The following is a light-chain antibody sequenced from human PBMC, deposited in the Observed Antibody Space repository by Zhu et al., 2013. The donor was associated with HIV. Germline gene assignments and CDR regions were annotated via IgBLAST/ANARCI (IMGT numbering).Light chain of an antibody. CDR2: DAS. CDR3: QQHDGSSS. J-gene: IGKJ4*01. V-gene: IGKV1-5*01. CDR1: QSVSKW. Sequence: EIQMTQTPSTLPASVGDRVTITCRASQSVSKWVAWYQQKPGKAPKLLIYDASTLETGVPLRFRGSGSGTEFTLTIDSLQPDDFATYYCQQHDGSSSFGGGTRVEIK.